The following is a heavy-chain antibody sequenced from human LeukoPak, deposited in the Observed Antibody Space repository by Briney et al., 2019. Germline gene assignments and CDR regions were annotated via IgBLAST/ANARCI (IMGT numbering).Heavy chain of an antibody. CDR1: GDTFSSYA. CDR2: INPKSGAT. CDR3: ATSYALGSYLF. V-gene: IGHV1-2*02. J-gene: IGHJ4*02. Sequence: ASVKVSCKASGDTFSSYAINWVRQAPGQGLEWMGWINPKSGATKYAQEFQGRVAVTRDTSIRTADMELSSLRSDDTAVYYCATSYALGSYLFWGQGTLVTVSS. D-gene: IGHD3-10*01.